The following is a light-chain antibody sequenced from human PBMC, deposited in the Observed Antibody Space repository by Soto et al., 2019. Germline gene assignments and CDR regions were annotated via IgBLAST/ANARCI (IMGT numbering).Light chain of an antibody. CDR1: QSIPNY. J-gene: IGKJ4*01. CDR2: AAS. Sequence: DIQMTQSPSSLSASVGDRVTITCRASQSIPNYLNWYQQKPGKAPKLLIYAASSLRSGVPSRFSGSGSGTDFSLTISSLQPEDLATYYCKQSKSFPLTFGGGTKVEIK. CDR3: KQSKSFPLT. V-gene: IGKV1-39*01.